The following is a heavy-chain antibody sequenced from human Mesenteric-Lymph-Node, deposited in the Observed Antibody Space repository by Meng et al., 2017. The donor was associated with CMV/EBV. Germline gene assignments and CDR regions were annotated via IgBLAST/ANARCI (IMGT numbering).Heavy chain of an antibody. CDR3: ARPHYYGSGSSPWFDP. J-gene: IGHJ5*02. D-gene: IGHD3-10*01. CDR1: GGSISSSSYY. Sequence: QLQLQESGPGLVKPSETLSLTCTVSGGSISSSSYYCGWIRQPPGKGLEWIGSIYYSGSTYYNPSLKSRVTISVDTSKNQFSLKLSSVTAADTAVYYCARPHYYGSGSSPWFDPWGQGTLVTVSS. V-gene: IGHV4-39*01. CDR2: IYYSGST.